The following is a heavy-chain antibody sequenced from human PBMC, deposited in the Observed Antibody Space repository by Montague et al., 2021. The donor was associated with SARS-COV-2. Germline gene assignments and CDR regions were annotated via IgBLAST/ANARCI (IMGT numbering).Heavy chain of an antibody. D-gene: IGHD2-21*02. CDR1: GGSITSGAYY. Sequence: LSLTCNVSGGSITSGAYYWSWIRQHPGKGLEWIGYIYYSGRXFLXPSLKSRVTISVGTSNNQFSLKVTPVTAADTAVYYCAREWGRGGDRYWYFDLWGRGTLVTVSS. CDR3: AREWGRGGDRYWYFDL. V-gene: IGHV4-31*03. J-gene: IGHJ2*01. CDR2: IYYSGRX.